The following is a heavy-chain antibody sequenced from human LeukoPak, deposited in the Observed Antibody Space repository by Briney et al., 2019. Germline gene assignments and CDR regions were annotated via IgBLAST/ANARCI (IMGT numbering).Heavy chain of an antibody. J-gene: IGHJ4*02. CDR2: MNPNSGNT. V-gene: IGHV1-8*01. Sequence: ASVKVSCKASGYTFTSYDINWVRQATGQGLEGRGGMNPNSGNTGYAQKFQGRVTMTRNTSISTAYMELSSLRSEDTAVYYCARAYYDFWSGYYPFDYWGQGTLVTVSS. CDR1: GYTFTSYD. D-gene: IGHD3-3*01. CDR3: ARAYYDFWSGYYPFDY.